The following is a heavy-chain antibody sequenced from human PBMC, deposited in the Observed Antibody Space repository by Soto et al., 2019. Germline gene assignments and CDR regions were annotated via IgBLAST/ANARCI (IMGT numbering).Heavy chain of an antibody. D-gene: IGHD6-13*01. V-gene: IGHV3-30*03. J-gene: IGHJ4*02. CDR3: GAGQYFADY. CDR2: ISYDGSDK. CDR1: GFTFSSYG. Sequence: QVQLVESGGGVVQPGRSLRLSCAASGFTFSSYGMHWVRQAPGKGLESVALISYDGSDKYYADSVKGRFTISRDNSKNTLYLEMDSLRGEDTAVYYCGAGQYFADYWGQGTLVTVSS.